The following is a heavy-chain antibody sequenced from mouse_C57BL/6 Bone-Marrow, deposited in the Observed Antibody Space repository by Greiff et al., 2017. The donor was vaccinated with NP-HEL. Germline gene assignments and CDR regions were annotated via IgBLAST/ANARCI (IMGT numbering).Heavy chain of an antibody. J-gene: IGHJ4*01. V-gene: IGHV3-1*01. Sequence: DVQLQESGPGMVKPSQSLSLTCTVTGYSITSGYDWHWIRHFPGNKLEWMGYISYSGSTNYNPSLKSRISITHDTSKNHFFLKLNSVTTEDTATYYCARGGVYYEWAMDYWGQGTSVTVSS. CDR2: ISYSGST. CDR3: ARGGVYYEWAMDY. D-gene: IGHD2-4*01. CDR1: GYSITSGYD.